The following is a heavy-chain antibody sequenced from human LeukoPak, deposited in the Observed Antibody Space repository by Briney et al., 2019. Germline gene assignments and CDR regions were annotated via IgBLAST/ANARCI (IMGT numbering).Heavy chain of an antibody. Sequence: GGSLRLSCAASDFTFISYSMNWVRQAPGKGLEWVSAISGSSTYISYADSVKGRFTVSRDNAKNSLYLRMNSLRAEDTAVYYCAYCTGGTCYRASAFDFWGQGTMVIVSS. J-gene: IGHJ3*01. CDR1: DFTFISYS. V-gene: IGHV3-21*01. CDR2: ISGSSTYI. CDR3: AYCTGGTCYRASAFDF. D-gene: IGHD2-15*01.